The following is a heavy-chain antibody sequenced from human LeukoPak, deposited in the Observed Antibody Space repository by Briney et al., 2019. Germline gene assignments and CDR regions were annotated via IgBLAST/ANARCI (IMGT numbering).Heavy chain of an antibody. CDR2: IIPIFGTA. CDR3: ARDRSRVERGYFDY. J-gene: IGHJ4*02. V-gene: IGHV1-69*13. D-gene: IGHD5-24*01. CDR1: GGTFSSYA. Sequence: SVKVSCKASGGTFSSYAISWVRQAPGQGLEWMGGIIPIFGTANYTQKFQGRVTITADESTSTAYMELSSLRSEDTAVYYCARDRSRVERGYFDYWGQGTLVTVSS.